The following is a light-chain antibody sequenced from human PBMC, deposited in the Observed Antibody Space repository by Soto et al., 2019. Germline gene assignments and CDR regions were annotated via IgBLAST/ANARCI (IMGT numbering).Light chain of an antibody. J-gene: IGKJ1*01. V-gene: IGKV3-20*01. Sequence: EIVLTQSPGTLSLSPGERATLSCRASQSVSSNYLAWYQQKPGQAPRLLIYGSSSRATGIPDRFSGSGSGTDFTLTISRLEPEDFAVYYCQQYGSSPWTFXQGTKADIK. CDR1: QSVSSNY. CDR2: GSS. CDR3: QQYGSSPWT.